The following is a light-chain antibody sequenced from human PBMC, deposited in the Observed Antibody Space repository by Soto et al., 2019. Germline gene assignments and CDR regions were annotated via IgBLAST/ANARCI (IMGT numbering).Light chain of an antibody. V-gene: IGKV1-39*01. CDR1: QSIRSY. CDR3: QQSYSTPPWT. Sequence: DIQLTQFPSSRSASVGDKVTITGRAGQSIRSYLNWVQQKPGKAPKLLNYDASSLQTGVPSRFSGSGSGTDFSLTISSLQPEDFATYYCQQSYSTPPWTFGQGTKVDIK. CDR2: DAS. J-gene: IGKJ1*01.